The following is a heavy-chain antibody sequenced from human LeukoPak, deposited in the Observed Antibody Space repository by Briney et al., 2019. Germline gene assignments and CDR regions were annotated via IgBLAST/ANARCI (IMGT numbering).Heavy chain of an antibody. J-gene: IGHJ4*02. CDR2: IWFDGSNK. CDR1: GFTFSSHG. Sequence: GGSLRLSCAASGFTFSSHGVHWVRQVPGKGLEWVATIWFDGSNKYYADSVKGRFTISRDNSKNTLYLQMNSLRAEDTAVYYCARILGSYSDYWGQGTLVTVSS. V-gene: IGHV3-33*01. D-gene: IGHD3-16*01. CDR3: ARILGSYSDY.